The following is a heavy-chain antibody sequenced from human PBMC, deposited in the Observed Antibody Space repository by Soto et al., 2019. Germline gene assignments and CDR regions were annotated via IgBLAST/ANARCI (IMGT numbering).Heavy chain of an antibody. CDR3: ARYRREAVAGYTLDN. Sequence: PSETLSLTCTVSGGSISSNYWTWIRQPPGKGLEWIGYVYNSGSTNYNPSLKSRVTISEDTSKSQFSLKVNPMTAADTAVYYCARYRREAVAGYTLDNWGQGTPVTVSS. CDR2: VYNSGST. CDR1: GGSISSNY. V-gene: IGHV4-59*01. J-gene: IGHJ4*02. D-gene: IGHD6-13*01.